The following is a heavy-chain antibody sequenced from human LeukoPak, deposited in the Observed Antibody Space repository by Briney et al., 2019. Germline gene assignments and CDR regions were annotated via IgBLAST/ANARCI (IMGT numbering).Heavy chain of an antibody. CDR2: ISYEGSNK. D-gene: IGHD3-10*01. CDR1: GFIFSTYA. V-gene: IGHV3-30-3*01. Sequence: PGRSLRLSCAASGFIFSTYAMHWVRQAPGKGLEWVASISYEGSNKNYADSVKGRFTISRDNSKNTLSLQMNSLRPEDTALYYCARERFYGSGKAFDIWGQGTMVTVSS. CDR3: ARERFYGSGKAFDI. J-gene: IGHJ3*02.